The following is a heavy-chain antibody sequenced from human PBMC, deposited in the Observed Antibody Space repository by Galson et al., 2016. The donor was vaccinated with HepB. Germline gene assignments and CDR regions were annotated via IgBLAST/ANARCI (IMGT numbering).Heavy chain of an antibody. V-gene: IGHV3-23*01. J-gene: IGHJ4*02. Sequence: SLRLSCAASGFTLSTYAMSWVHQAPGKGLEWVSAISGSGGSTYYADSVKGRFTISRDNSKNTLFLQMNSLRAEDTAVYYCAKGASGWPGSFDYWGQGTLVTVSS. D-gene: IGHD6-19*01. CDR2: ISGSGGST. CDR1: GFTLSTYA. CDR3: AKGASGWPGSFDY.